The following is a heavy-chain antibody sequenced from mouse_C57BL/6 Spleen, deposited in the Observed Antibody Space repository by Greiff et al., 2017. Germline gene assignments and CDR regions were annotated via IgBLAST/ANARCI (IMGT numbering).Heavy chain of an antibody. CDR3: ARSRWDGSSYWYFDV. V-gene: IGHV1-72*01. CDR1: GYTFTSYW. D-gene: IGHD1-1*01. CDR2: IDPNSGGT. Sequence: QVHVKQPGAELVKPGASVKLSCKASGYTFTSYWMHWVKQRPGRGLEWIGRIDPNSGGTKYNEKFKSKATLTVDKPSSTAYMQLSSLTSEDSAVYYCARSRWDGSSYWYFDVWGTGTTVTVSS. J-gene: IGHJ1*03.